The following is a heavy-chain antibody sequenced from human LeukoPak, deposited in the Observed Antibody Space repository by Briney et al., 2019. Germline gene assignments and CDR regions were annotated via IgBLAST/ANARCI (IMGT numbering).Heavy chain of an antibody. CDR2: INTNTGNP. CDR1: GYTFTSYA. J-gene: IGHJ3*02. CDR3: ARAPGGGDYWHDAFDI. D-gene: IGHD3-16*01. V-gene: IGHV7-4-1*02. Sequence: ASVKVSCKASGYTFTSYAMNWVRQAPGQGLEWMGWINTNTGNPTYAQGFTGHFVFSLDTSVSTAYLQISSLKAEDTAVYYCARAPGGGDYWHDAFDIWGQGTMVTISS.